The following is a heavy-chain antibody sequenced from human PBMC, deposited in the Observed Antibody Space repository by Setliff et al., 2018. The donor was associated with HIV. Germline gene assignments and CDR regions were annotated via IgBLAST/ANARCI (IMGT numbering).Heavy chain of an antibody. J-gene: IGHJ4*02. CDR3: ARSRPYNSALDY. Sequence: PGGSLRLSCEASGFTVSSSYMAWVRQAPGKGLEWVSTIYSDGSTYHRDSVKGRFTLSRDNSKNTVYLQVGSLRPDDTAMYYRARSRPYNSALDYWGQGTLVTVSS. V-gene: IGHV3-66*02. CDR2: IYSDGST. CDR1: GFTVSSSY. D-gene: IGHD6-25*01.